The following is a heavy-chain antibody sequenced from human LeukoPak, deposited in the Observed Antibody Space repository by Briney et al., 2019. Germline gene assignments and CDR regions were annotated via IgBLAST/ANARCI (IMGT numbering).Heavy chain of an antibody. CDR1: GGSMTMYY. V-gene: IGHV4-59*01. CDR3: ARDSSGWYAVGAFDI. Sequence: SETLSLTCTVSGGSMTMYYWNWFRQPPGKGLEWIGYIYYSGSTNYNPSLKSRVTISVDTSKNQFSLKLSSVTAADTAVYYCARDSSGWYAVGAFDIWGQGTMVTVSS. J-gene: IGHJ3*02. D-gene: IGHD6-19*01. CDR2: IYYSGST.